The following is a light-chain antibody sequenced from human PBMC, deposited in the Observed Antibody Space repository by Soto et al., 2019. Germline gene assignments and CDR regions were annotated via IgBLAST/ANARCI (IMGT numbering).Light chain of an antibody. J-gene: IGKJ4*01. CDR1: QDIKKY. Sequence: DIQMTQSPSSLSASVGDTVTITCRARQDIKKYLNWYQQKPGKAPNLLIYDASNLETGVPSRFSGRGSGTDFTLTISSLQTEDIATYYCQQCDNLPLTFGRGTKVEIK. CDR2: DAS. V-gene: IGKV1-33*01. CDR3: QQCDNLPLT.